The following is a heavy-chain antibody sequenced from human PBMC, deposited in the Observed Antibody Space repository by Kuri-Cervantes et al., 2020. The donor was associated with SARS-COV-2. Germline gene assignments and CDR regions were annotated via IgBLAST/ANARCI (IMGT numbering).Heavy chain of an antibody. CDR2: IYYSGST. Sequence: SETLSLTCTVSGGSISSSYYWGWIRQPPGKGLEWIGSIYYSGSTYYNPSLKSRVTISVDTSKNQFALKLCSVTAADTAVYYCAIEGSTRDLGIDYWGQGTLVTVSS. CDR3: AIEGSTRDLGIDY. V-gene: IGHV4-39*06. J-gene: IGHJ4*02. D-gene: IGHD2-2*01. CDR1: GGSISSSYY.